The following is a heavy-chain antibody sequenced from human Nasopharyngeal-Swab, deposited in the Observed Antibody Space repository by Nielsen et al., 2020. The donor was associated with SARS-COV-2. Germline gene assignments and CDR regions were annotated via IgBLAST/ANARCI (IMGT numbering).Heavy chain of an antibody. CDR3: AREIVGASYYYYGMDD. CDR2: INPSGGST. Sequence: WVRQAPGQGLEWMGIINPSGGSTSYAQKFQGRVTMTRDTATSTVYMELSSLRSEDTAVYYCAREIVGASYYYYGMDDWGQGTTVTVSS. J-gene: IGHJ6*02. D-gene: IGHD1-26*01. V-gene: IGHV1-46*01.